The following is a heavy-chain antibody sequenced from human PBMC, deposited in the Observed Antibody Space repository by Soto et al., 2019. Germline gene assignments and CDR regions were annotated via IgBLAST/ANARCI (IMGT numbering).Heavy chain of an antibody. V-gene: IGHV3-23*01. J-gene: IGHJ4*02. Sequence: GGSLRLSCAASGFTFSSYAMSWVRQAPGKGLEWFSVISDSGGSTYYADSVKGRFTISRDNSKNTLYLQMNSLRAEDTAEYYCARGYTNIDYWGQGTLVTVSS. CDR2: ISDSGGST. D-gene: IGHD5-18*01. CDR1: GFTFSSYA. CDR3: ARGYTNIDY.